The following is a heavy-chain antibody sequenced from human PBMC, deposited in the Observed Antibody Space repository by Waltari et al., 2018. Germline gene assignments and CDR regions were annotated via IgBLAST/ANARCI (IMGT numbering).Heavy chain of an antibody. V-gene: IGHV3-21*01. CDR3: ARLEYGDMDWYFDL. CDR2: ISSSSSYI. D-gene: IGHD4-17*01. Sequence: EVQLVESGGGLVKPGGSLRLSCAASGFTFSSYSMTWVRQAPGKGLEWVSSISSSSSYIYYADSVKGRFTISRDNAKNSLYLQMNSLRAEDTAVYYCARLEYGDMDWYFDLWGRGTLVTVSS. J-gene: IGHJ2*01. CDR1: GFTFSSYS.